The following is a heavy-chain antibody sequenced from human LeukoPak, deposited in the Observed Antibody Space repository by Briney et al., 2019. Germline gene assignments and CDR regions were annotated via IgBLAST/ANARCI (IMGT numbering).Heavy chain of an antibody. D-gene: IGHD6-13*01. V-gene: IGHV3-9*01. J-gene: IGHJ6*03. Sequence: AGGSLRLSCAASGFTFDDYAMHWVRQAPGKGLEWVSGISWNSGSIGYADSVKGRFTISRDNAKNSLYLQMNSLRAEDTALYYCAKGEGWQQPYYYYMDVWGKGTTVTISS. CDR1: GFTFDDYA. CDR2: ISWNSGSI. CDR3: AKGEGWQQPYYYYMDV.